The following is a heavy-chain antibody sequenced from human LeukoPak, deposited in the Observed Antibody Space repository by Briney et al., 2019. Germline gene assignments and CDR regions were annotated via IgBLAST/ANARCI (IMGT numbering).Heavy chain of an antibody. CDR2: ISSNGGST. CDR1: GFTFSSYA. J-gene: IGHJ5*02. V-gene: IGHV3-64D*06. CDR3: VKGGAVAVSRWFDP. Sequence: GGSLRLSCSASGFTFSSYAMHWVRQAPGKGLEYVSAISSNGGSTYYADSAKGRFTISRDNSKNTLYLQMSSLRAEDTAVYYCVKGGAVAVSRWFDPWGQGTLVTVSS. D-gene: IGHD6-19*01.